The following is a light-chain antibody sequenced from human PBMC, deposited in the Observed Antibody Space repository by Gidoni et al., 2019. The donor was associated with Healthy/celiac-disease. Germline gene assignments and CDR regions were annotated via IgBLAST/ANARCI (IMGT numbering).Light chain of an antibody. CDR2: GAS. CDR1: QSVSSGY. CDR3: QQYGSSPGT. Sequence: EIVLTQSPGTLSLSPGERATLSCRASQSVSSGYLAWYQQKPGQAPRLLIYGASSRATGIPDRFSGSGSGTDFTLTISRLEPEDFAVYYCQQYGSSPGTFXXXTKVEIK. J-gene: IGKJ1*01. V-gene: IGKV3-20*01.